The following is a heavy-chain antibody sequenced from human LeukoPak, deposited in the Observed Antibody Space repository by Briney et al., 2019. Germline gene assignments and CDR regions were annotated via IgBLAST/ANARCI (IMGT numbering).Heavy chain of an antibody. Sequence: SVKVSCKASGGTFSSYAISWVRQAPGQGLEWMGGIIPIFGTANYAQKFQGRVTITADESTSTAYMELSSLRSEDTAVYYCAREMATFGVLNGMDVWAKGPRSPSP. V-gene: IGHV1-69*13. CDR3: AREMATFGVLNGMDV. CDR1: GGTFSSYA. J-gene: IGHJ6*02. D-gene: IGHD2-8*01. CDR2: IIPIFGTA.